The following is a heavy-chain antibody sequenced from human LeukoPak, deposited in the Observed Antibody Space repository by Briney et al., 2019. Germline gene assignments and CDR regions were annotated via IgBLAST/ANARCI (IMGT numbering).Heavy chain of an antibody. J-gene: IGHJ4*02. CDR3: ARDLSSTSFPTTFDY. CDR1: GFTFSNYW. D-gene: IGHD6-13*01. CDR2: IKQDGSEK. V-gene: IGHV3-7*04. Sequence: GGSLRLSCAASGFTFSNYWMSWVRQAPGKGLEWVANIKQDGSEKYYVDSVKGLFTTSRDNAKNSLFLQMNSLRAEDTAVYYCARDLSSTSFPTTFDYWGQGTLVTVS.